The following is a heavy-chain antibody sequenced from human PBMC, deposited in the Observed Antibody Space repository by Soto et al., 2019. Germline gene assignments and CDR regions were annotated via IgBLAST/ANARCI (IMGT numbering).Heavy chain of an antibody. V-gene: IGHV1-69*13. CDR2: IIPIFGTA. CDR3: AREGRFRGDNWFDP. J-gene: IGHJ5*02. D-gene: IGHD3-16*01. Sequence: GASVKVSCKASGGTFSSYAISWVRQAPGQGLEWMGGIIPIFGTANYAQKFQGRVTITADESTSTAYMELSSLRPEDTAVYYCAREGRFRGDNWFDPWGQGTLVTVSS. CDR1: GGTFSSYA.